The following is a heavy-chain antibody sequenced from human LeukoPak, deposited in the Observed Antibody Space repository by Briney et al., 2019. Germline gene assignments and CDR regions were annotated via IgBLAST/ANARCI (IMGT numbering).Heavy chain of an antibody. D-gene: IGHD6-13*01. CDR1: GFTFTNYA. J-gene: IGHJ4*02. CDR2: IGASGGST. Sequence: HPGGSLRLSCAASGFTFTNYAMCWVRQAPGKGLEWVSTIGASGGSTYYADSVKGRFTISRDNSRNTLYLQMNSLRAEDTAVYYCVKDAAGPEYWGQGTLVTVSS. CDR3: VKDAAGPEY. V-gene: IGHV3-23*01.